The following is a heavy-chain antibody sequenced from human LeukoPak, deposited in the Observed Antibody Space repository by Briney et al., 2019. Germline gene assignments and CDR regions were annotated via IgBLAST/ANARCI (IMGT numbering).Heavy chain of an antibody. V-gene: IGHV1-69*04. CDR2: IIPILGIA. D-gene: IGHD1-26*01. CDR1: GGTFSSYA. Sequence: SVKVSCKASGGTFSSYAISWVRQAPGQGLEWMGRIIPILGIANYAQKFQGRVTITADKSTSTAYMELSSLRSEDTAVYYCARVIVGATGYYFDYWGQGTLVTASS. CDR3: ARVIVGATGYYFDY. J-gene: IGHJ4*02.